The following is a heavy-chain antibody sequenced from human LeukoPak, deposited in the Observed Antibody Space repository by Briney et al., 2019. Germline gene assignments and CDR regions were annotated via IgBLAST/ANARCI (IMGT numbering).Heavy chain of an antibody. J-gene: IGHJ4*02. Sequence: PGGSLRLSCAASAFTFSSYAMHWVRQAPGKGLEWGAVISYDGSNKYYADSVKGRFTISRDNSKNTLYLQMNSLRAEDTAVYYCASDRVLLWFGELNYWGQGTLVTVSS. CDR1: AFTFSSYA. D-gene: IGHD3-10*01. CDR3: ASDRVLLWFGELNY. V-gene: IGHV3-30-3*01. CDR2: ISYDGSNK.